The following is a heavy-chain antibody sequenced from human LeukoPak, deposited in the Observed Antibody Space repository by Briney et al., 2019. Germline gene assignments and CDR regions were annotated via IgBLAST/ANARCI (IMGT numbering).Heavy chain of an antibody. CDR3: AKQGGTYYYYYMDV. V-gene: IGHV3-23*01. Sequence: RGSLTLSCPASGFTFTSFAMSWVRQAPGEGLEWVSGISGTSGRTYYADSVKGRSTISRDNSENTLYLQMNSLRVEDTAVYYCAKQGGTYYYYYMDVWGKGTTVTVSS. J-gene: IGHJ6*03. D-gene: IGHD3-16*01. CDR2: ISGTSGRT. CDR1: GFTFTSFA.